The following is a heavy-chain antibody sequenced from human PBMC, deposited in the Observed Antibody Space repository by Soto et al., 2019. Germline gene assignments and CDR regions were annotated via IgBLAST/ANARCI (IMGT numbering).Heavy chain of an antibody. V-gene: IGHV1-18*01. Sequence: ASVKVSCKASGYTFTSYGISWVRQAPGQGLEWMGWISAYNGNTNYAQKLQGRVTMTTGTSTSTAYMELRSLRSDDTAVYYCARTHCSNGVCPVFAFDIWGQGTMVTVSS. CDR2: ISAYNGNT. D-gene: IGHD2-8*01. J-gene: IGHJ3*02. CDR1: GYTFTSYG. CDR3: ARTHCSNGVCPVFAFDI.